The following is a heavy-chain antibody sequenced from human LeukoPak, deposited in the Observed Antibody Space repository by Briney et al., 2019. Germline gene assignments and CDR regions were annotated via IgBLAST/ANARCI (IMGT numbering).Heavy chain of an antibody. Sequence: GGSLRLSCAASGFTFSNYAMSWVRQAPGKGLEWVSVTYTGGNSYYADSVKGRFIISRDISKNTLYLQMNSLRAEDSALYYCARGGRGSAAVVAPRSFDIWGQGTMVTVSS. CDR3: ARGGRGSAAVVAPRSFDI. CDR1: GFTFSNYA. D-gene: IGHD3-22*01. CDR2: TYTGGNS. V-gene: IGHV3-53*01. J-gene: IGHJ3*02.